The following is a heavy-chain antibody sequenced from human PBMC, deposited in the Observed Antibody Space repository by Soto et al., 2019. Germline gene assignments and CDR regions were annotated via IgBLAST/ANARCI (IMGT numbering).Heavy chain of an antibody. D-gene: IGHD3-10*01. CDR3: AKGANYYGSGSYYSRGAEYFQH. J-gene: IGHJ1*01. CDR1: GFTFSSYA. CDR2: ISGSGGST. Sequence: GGSLRLSCAASGFTFSSYAMSWVRQAPGKGLEWVSAISGSGGSTYYADSVKGRFTISRDNSKNTLYLQMNSLRAEDTAVYYCAKGANYYGSGSYYSRGAEYFQHWGQGTLVTVSS. V-gene: IGHV3-23*01.